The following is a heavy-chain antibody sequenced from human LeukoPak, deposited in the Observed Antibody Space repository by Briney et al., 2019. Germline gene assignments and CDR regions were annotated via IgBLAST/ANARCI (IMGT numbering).Heavy chain of an antibody. CDR1: GFTFSSYS. CDR3: ASEPEYYYDSSGPQKDAFDI. D-gene: IGHD3-22*01. CDR2: ISSSSSYI. J-gene: IGHJ3*02. V-gene: IGHV3-21*01. Sequence: PGGSLRLSCAASGFTFSSYSMNWVRQAPGKGLEWVSSISSSSSYIYYADSVKGRFTISRDNAKNSLYLQMNSLRAEDTAVYYCASEPEYYYDSSGPQKDAFDIWGQGTMVTVSS.